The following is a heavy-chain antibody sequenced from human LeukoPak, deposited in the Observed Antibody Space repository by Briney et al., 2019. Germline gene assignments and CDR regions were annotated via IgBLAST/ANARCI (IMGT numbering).Heavy chain of an antibody. CDR3: ARDHWGIVENGYDYFYYDMDV. J-gene: IGHJ6*02. CDR1: GGSFSTSG. V-gene: IGHV1-69*05. Sequence: SVKVSCKASGGSFSTSGFSWVRQAPGQGLEWMGGVIPIYGTPSYAQKFQGRVTITTDESTTTAYMELSSLRSEDTAVYYCARDHWGIVENGYDYFYYDMDVWGQGTTVTVSS. D-gene: IGHD7-27*01. CDR2: VIPIYGTP.